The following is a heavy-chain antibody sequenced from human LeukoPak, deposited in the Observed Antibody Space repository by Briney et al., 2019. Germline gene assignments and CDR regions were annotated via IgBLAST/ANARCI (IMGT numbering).Heavy chain of an antibody. D-gene: IGHD3-9*01. V-gene: IGHV3-30*04. CDR3: ARASYDILTAYYNGAFDI. CDR2: TSYDGTNK. Sequence: GTSLRLSCGASGFSFSTYAMHWVRQAPGKGLEWVAVTSYDGTNKYYADSVRGRFTVSRDNSKNTLYLQMNSLRAEDTAVNYCARASYDILTAYYNGAFDIWGQGTMVTVSS. J-gene: IGHJ3*02. CDR1: GFSFSTYA.